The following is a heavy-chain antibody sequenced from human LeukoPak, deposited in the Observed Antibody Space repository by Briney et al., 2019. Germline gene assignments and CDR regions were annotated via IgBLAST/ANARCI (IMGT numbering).Heavy chain of an antibody. CDR1: GGSFSGYY. CDR2: INHSGST. J-gene: IGHJ4*02. V-gene: IGHV4-34*01. D-gene: IGHD3-10*01. CDR3: ARVLRKGVSYFDY. Sequence: SETLSLTCAVYGGSFSGYYWSWIRQPPGKGLEWIGEINHSGSTNYNPSLKSRVTISVDTSKNQFSLKLSSVTAADTAVYYCARVLRKGVSYFDYWGQGTLVTASS.